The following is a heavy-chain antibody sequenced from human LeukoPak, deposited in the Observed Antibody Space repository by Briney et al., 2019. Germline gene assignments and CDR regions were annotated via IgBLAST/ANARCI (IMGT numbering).Heavy chain of an antibody. CDR2: IYTSGST. CDR1: GGSISSGSYY. CDR3: ARDDSSGWAFDY. Sequence: SQTLSLTCTVSGGSISSGSYYWSWIRQPAGKGLEWIGRIYTSGSTNYNPSLKSRVTISVDTSKNQFSLELSSVTAADTAVYYCARDDSSGWAFDYWGQGTLVTVSS. D-gene: IGHD3-22*01. J-gene: IGHJ4*02. V-gene: IGHV4-61*02.